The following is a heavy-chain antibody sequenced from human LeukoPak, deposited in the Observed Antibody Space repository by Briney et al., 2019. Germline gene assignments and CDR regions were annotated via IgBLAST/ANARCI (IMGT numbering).Heavy chain of an antibody. J-gene: IGHJ2*01. D-gene: IGHD2-21*01. CDR2: ISAYNGNT. Sequence: ASVKVSCKASGYTFTSYGIGWVRQAPGQGLEWMGWISAYNGNTNYAQKLQGRVTMTTDTSTSTAYMELRSLRSEDTAVYYCALTKGTHYWYFDLWGRGTLVTVSS. CDR3: ALTKGTHYWYFDL. V-gene: IGHV1-18*01. CDR1: GYTFTSYG.